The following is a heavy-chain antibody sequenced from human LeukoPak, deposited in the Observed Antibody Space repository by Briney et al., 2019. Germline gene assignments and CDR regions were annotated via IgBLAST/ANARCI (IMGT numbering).Heavy chain of an antibody. D-gene: IGHD1-26*01. Sequence: SETLSLTCTVSGGSISSYYWSWIRQPPGKGLEWIGYIYYSGSTNYNPSLKSRVTISVDTSKNQFSLKLSSVTAADTAVYYCAREVSGSYHYWGQGTLVTVS. J-gene: IGHJ4*02. CDR3: AREVSGSYHY. CDR1: GGSISSYY. V-gene: IGHV4-59*01. CDR2: IYYSGST.